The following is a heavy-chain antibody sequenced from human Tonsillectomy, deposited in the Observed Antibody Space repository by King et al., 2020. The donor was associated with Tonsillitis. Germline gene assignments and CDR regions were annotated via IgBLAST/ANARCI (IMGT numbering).Heavy chain of an antibody. CDR2: IYPGDSDT. Sequence: QLVQSGAEVKKPGESLKISCKGSGYSFTSYWIGWVRQMPGKGLEWMGIIYPGDSDTRYSPSFQGQVTVSADKSISTAYLQWSSLKASDTAMYYCARSYYDSSGLSGIDYWGQGTLVTVSS. CDR3: ARSYYDSSGLSGIDY. V-gene: IGHV5-51*01. D-gene: IGHD3-22*01. CDR1: GYSFTSYW. J-gene: IGHJ4*02.